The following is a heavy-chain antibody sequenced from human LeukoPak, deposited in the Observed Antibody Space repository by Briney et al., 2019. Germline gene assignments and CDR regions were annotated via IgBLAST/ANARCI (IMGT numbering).Heavy chain of an antibody. CDR2: IRSDGSNK. Sequence: PGGSLSFSCAASGFTFSSYGMHWVRQAPGRGLEWGAFIRSDGSNKYYADSVKGRFTISRDNAKNSLYLQMNSLRAEDTAVYYCARDSGDSSSWYFDYWGQGTLVTVSS. V-gene: IGHV3-30*02. J-gene: IGHJ4*02. CDR3: ARDSGDSSSWYFDY. CDR1: GFTFSSYG. D-gene: IGHD6-13*01.